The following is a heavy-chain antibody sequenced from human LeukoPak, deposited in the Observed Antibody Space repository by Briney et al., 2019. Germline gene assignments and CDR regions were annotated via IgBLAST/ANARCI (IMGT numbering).Heavy chain of an antibody. V-gene: IGHV3-64*01. CDR3: ARGGKGVPVGAAPFDY. CDR1: GFTFSSYA. J-gene: IGHJ4*02. CDR2: ISSNGGST. D-gene: IGHD1-26*01. Sequence: GGSLRLSCAASGFTFSSYAMHWVRQAPGKGLEYVSAISSNGGSTYYANSVKGRFTISRDNSKNTLYLQMGSLRAEDMAVYYCARGGKGVPVGAAPFDYWGQGTLVTVSS.